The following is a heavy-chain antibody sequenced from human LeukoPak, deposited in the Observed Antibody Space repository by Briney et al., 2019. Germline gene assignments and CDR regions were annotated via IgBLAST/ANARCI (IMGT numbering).Heavy chain of an antibody. CDR3: ARGYTGFEAFDY. V-gene: IGHV1-2*02. Sequence: GASVKVCCKAAGYTHTRYYMHWVRQAPGQGLEWMGWVDPNSGGTNYAQKCQDGVTMTRVTTIRTAYMELSRVRCDGTAMYFCARGYTGFEAFDYWGQGSLVTVSS. J-gene: IGHJ4*02. CDR2: VDPNSGGT. CDR1: GYTHTRYY. D-gene: IGHD5-12*01.